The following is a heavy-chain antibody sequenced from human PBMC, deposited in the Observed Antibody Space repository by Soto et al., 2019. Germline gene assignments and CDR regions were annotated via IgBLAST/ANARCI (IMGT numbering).Heavy chain of an antibody. CDR3: ARGNYGEYDAYNMFDP. V-gene: IGHV4-34*02. CDR2: IHRSGRT. J-gene: IGHJ5*02. Sequence: QVQLQQWGAGPLKPSETLSLTCAVYGGSFGNRFWSWIRQPPGKGLEWIGEIHRSGRTNYNPSFKRGLTKSIPTSINQSYLRPTSVTAADTAVYHCARGNYGEYDAYNMFDPRCQGTLVTVPS. CDR1: GGSFGNRF. D-gene: IGHD4-17*01.